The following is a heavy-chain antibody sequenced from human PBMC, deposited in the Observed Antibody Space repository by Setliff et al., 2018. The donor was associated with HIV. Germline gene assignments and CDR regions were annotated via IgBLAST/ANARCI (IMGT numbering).Heavy chain of an antibody. CDR1: GFTFSSYS. V-gene: IGHV3-7*02. CDR3: ARTGIAVAGTHSYNWFDP. D-gene: IGHD6-19*01. CDR2: IKEDGSEK. Sequence: PGGSLRLSCAASGFTFSSYSMNWVRQAPGKGLEWVASIKEDGSEKYYVDSVKGRFTTSRDNVKNSLYLQMNSLRAEDTAVYYCARTGIAVAGTHSYNWFDPWGQGTLVTAPQ. J-gene: IGHJ5*02.